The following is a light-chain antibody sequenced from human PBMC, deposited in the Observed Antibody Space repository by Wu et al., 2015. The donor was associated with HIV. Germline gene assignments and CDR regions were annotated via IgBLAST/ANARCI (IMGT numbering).Light chain of an antibody. CDR2: DAS. CDR3: QQRLNWPPVT. V-gene: IGKV3-11*01. Sequence: EIVLAQSPATLSLSPGERATLSCRASQSVDNYLAWYQRKPGQAPRLLIYDASNRATGIPARFSGSGSGTDFTLTISSLEPEDFAVYYCQQRLNWPPVTFGQGTRLEIK. CDR1: QSVDNY. J-gene: IGKJ5*01.